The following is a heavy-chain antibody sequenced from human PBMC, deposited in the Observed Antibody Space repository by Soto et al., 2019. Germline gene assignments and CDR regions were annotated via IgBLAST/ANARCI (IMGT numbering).Heavy chain of an antibody. Sequence: QVQLQESGPGLVKPSGTLSLTCTVSGGSISSYYCNWIRQPAGKGLAWIGHINTRGSTKYNPSLKSRVTMSVDTSKNQFSLNLTTVTAADTAVYFCARHTMEGSSQTSYFYSGMDVWGQGTTVTVSS. J-gene: IGHJ6*02. CDR2: INTRGST. D-gene: IGHD6-6*01. CDR3: ARHTMEGSSQTSYFYSGMDV. V-gene: IGHV4-4*07. CDR1: GGSISSYY.